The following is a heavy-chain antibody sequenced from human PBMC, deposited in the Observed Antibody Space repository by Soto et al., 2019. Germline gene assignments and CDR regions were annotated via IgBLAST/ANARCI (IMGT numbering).Heavy chain of an antibody. CDR3: ARGGPGIAAAGTFWFDP. V-gene: IGHV1-69*13. D-gene: IGHD6-13*01. Sequence: ASVKVSCKASGGTFSSYAISWVRQAPGQGLEWMGGIIPIFGTANYAQKFQGRVTITADESTSTAYMELSSLRSEDTAVYYCARGGPGIAAAGTFWFDPWGQGTLVTVSS. CDR1: GGTFSSYA. J-gene: IGHJ5*02. CDR2: IIPIFGTA.